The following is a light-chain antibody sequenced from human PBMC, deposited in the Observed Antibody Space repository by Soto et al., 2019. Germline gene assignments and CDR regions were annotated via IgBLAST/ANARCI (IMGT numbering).Light chain of an antibody. J-gene: IGLJ1*01. Sequence: QSVLTQPPSASGSPGQAVTISCTGTSSDIGGYDFVSWYQVRPGEAPQLIIYEGSKRPSGVSNRFSGSKSGNTASLTISGLQAEDEADYYCCSYAGSSTYVFGTGTKVTVL. CDR3: CSYAGSSTYV. CDR1: SSDIGGYDF. CDR2: EGS. V-gene: IGLV2-23*01.